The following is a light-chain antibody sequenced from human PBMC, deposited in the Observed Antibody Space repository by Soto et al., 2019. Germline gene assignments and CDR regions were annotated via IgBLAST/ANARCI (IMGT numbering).Light chain of an antibody. V-gene: IGLV2-23*01. CDR1: SSDVGSYNL. Sequence: QSVLTQPASVSGSPGQSITIPCTGTSSDVGSYNLVSWFQQHPGKVPKLIIYEGTKRPSGVSDRFSGSKSGNTASLTISALQAEDEAEYYCYSYARDYVYVFGTGTKVIVL. CDR2: EGT. J-gene: IGLJ1*01. CDR3: YSYARDYVYV.